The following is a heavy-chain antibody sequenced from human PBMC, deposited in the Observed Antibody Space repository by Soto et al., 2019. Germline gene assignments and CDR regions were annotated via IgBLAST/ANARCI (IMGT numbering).Heavy chain of an antibody. V-gene: IGHV3-23*01. CDR2: ISGSGGST. CDR1: GFTFSSYA. D-gene: IGHD1-1*01. CDR3: AKCMEGTYRIDY. J-gene: IGHJ4*02. Sequence: EVQLLESGGGLVQPGGSLRLSCAASGFTFSSYAMSWVRQAPGKGLEWVSAISGSGGSTYYADSVKGRFTISRDKSKNTLYLQMNSLRAEDTAVYYCAKCMEGTYRIDYWGQGTLVTVSS.